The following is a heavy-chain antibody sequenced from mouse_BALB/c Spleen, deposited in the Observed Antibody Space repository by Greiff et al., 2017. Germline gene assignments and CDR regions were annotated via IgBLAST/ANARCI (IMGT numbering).Heavy chain of an antibody. CDR2: ISDGGSYT. CDR1: GFTFSDYY. CDR3: AREEGAY. V-gene: IGHV5-4*02. Sequence: EVKLVESGGGLVKPGGSLKLSCAASGFTFSDYYMYWVRQTPEKRLEWVATISDGGSYTYYPDSVKGRFTISRDNAKNNLYLQMSSLKSEDTAMYYCAREEGAYWGQGTLVTVSA. J-gene: IGHJ3*01.